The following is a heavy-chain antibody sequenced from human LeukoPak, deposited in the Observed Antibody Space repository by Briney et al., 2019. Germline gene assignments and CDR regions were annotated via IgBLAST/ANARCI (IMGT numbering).Heavy chain of an antibody. D-gene: IGHD6-19*01. Sequence: AGGSLRLSCAASGFTFSSYWMSWVRQAPGKGLEWVANIKQDGSEKYYVDSVKGRFTISRDNAKNSLYLQMHSLRAEDTAVYYCARDLLAVAAMGVALDYWGQGTLVTVSS. CDR3: ARDLLAVAAMGVALDY. J-gene: IGHJ4*02. V-gene: IGHV3-7*01. CDR1: GFTFSSYW. CDR2: IKQDGSEK.